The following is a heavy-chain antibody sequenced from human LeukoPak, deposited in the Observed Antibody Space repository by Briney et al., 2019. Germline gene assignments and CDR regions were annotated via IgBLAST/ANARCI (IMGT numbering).Heavy chain of an antibody. CDR3: AKEEHYLGSSGNWFDP. J-gene: IGHJ5*02. CDR2: ISGSGEST. Sequence: PGGSLRLSCVASGLIFSNYAMSWVRQALGKGLEWVSAISGSGESTYYADSVKGRFTISRDNSKNTLYLQMNSLRVEDTAVYYCAKEEHYLGSSGNWFDPWGQGTLVTVSS. V-gene: IGHV3-23*01. CDR1: GLIFSNYA. D-gene: IGHD3-22*01.